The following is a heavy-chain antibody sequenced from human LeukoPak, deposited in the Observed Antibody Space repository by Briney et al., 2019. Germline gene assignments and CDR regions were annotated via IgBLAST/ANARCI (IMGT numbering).Heavy chain of an antibody. Sequence: SETLSLTCAVSGGSISSSDWWSWVRPPPGRGLEWIGYIYRTEDNNYNPSLKSRVTMSVDKSRNQFSLKLTSVTAADTAVYYCARDPHCSSSDCPYDYWGQGILVIVSS. CDR2: IYRTEDN. J-gene: IGHJ4*02. CDR3: ARDPHCSSSDCPYDY. V-gene: IGHV4-4*02. CDR1: GGSISSSDW. D-gene: IGHD2-2*01.